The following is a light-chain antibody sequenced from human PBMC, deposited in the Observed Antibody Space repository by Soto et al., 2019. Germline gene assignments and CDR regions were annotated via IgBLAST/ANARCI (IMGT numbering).Light chain of an antibody. V-gene: IGKV3-15*01. Sequence: ETVLTQSPATLSLSPGERATLSCRASQSVSSYLAWYQQKPGQAPRLLIYGASTRAADIPARFSGSGSGTEFTLTIASLQSEDFGVYFCLHYSNWPPYTFGRGTRVDIK. CDR2: GAS. CDR3: LHYSNWPPYT. CDR1: QSVSSY. J-gene: IGKJ2*01.